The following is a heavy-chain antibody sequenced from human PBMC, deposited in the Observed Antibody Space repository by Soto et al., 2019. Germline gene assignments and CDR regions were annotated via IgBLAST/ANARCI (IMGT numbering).Heavy chain of an antibody. CDR3: ARDTYNILTYYYYYFRTDV. Sequence: ASVKVSCKASGYTFTSYGISWVRQAPGQGLEWMGWISAYNGNTNYAQKLQGRVTMTTDTSTSTAYMELRSLRSDDTAVYYCARDTYNILTYYYYYFRTDVPGQGTTVTVSS. D-gene: IGHD3-9*01. V-gene: IGHV1-18*04. J-gene: IGHJ6*02. CDR1: GYTFTSYG. CDR2: ISAYNGNT.